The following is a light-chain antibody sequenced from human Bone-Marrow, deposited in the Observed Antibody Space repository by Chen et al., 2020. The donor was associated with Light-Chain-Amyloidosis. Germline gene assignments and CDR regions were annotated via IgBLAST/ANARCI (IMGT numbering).Light chain of an antibody. CDR1: SGDVGTYNY. V-gene: IGLV2-14*01. Sequence: QSALTQPASASGSPGQSITISSTGTSGDVGTYNYVSWYQQHQGKAPKVMIYAVSNRPSGVSHRFSGSKSGNTASLTISGLQAEDEADYYCSSFTSSSSYVFGPGTKVTVL. CDR3: SSFTSSSSYV. CDR2: AVS. J-gene: IGLJ1*01.